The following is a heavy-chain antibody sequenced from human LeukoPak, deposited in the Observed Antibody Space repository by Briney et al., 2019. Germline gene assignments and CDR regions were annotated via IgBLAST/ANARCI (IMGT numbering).Heavy chain of an antibody. Sequence: SETLSLTCTVSGGSISSSSYYWGWIRQPPGKGLAWIGSIYYSGSTYYNPSLKSRVTISVDTSKNQFSLKLSSVTAADTAVYYCASSYKKIFGVVLHAEYFQHWGQGTLVTVSS. V-gene: IGHV4-39*01. CDR2: IYYSGST. CDR1: GGSISSSSYY. CDR3: ASSYKKIFGVVLHAEYFQH. D-gene: IGHD3-3*01. J-gene: IGHJ1*01.